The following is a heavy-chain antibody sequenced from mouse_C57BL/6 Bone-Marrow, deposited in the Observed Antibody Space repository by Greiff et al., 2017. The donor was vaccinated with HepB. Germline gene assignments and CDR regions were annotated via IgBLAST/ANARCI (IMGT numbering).Heavy chain of an antibody. CDR1: GYTFTSYG. CDR2: IYPRSGNT. V-gene: IGHV1-81*01. D-gene: IGHD1-1*01. Sequence: VQLQQSGAELARPGASVKLSCKASGYTFTSYGISWVKQRTGQGLEWIGEIYPRSGNTYYNEKFKGKATLTADKSSSTAYMELRSLTSEDSAVYFCARSVYYYGSSYYFDYWGQGTTLTVSS. J-gene: IGHJ2*01. CDR3: ARSVYYYGSSYYFDY.